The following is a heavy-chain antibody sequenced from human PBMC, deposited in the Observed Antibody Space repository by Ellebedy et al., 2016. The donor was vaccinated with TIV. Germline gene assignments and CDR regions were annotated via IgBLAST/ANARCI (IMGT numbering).Heavy chain of an antibody. V-gene: IGHV3-74*01. J-gene: IGHJ4*02. CDR3: ATGDWNDVRD. D-gene: IGHD1-1*01. CDR2: INTDGSST. Sequence: GGSLRLSXAASGFTFSSYWMHWVRQAPGKGLVWVSRINTDGSSTRYADSVKGRFTISRDNAKNTLYLQMNSLRAEDTAVYYCATGDWNDVRDWGQGTLVTVSS. CDR1: GFTFSSYW.